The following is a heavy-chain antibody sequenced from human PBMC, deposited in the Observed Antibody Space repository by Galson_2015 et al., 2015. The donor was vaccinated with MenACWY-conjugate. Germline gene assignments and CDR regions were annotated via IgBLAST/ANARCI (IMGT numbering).Heavy chain of an antibody. CDR2: IKYDGSEQ. Sequence: SLRLSCAASGFTFSTYWMTWVRQAPGKGLEWVANIKYDGSEQYYGDSVRGRFTISRDNAENSLYLQMNSLRPEDTAVYFRVRPIMTCQAVRSLDYWGQGTVVTVSS. CDR1: GFTFSTYW. J-gene: IGHJ4*02. V-gene: IGHV3-7*01. D-gene: IGHD2-8*01. CDR3: VRPIMTCQAVRSLDY.